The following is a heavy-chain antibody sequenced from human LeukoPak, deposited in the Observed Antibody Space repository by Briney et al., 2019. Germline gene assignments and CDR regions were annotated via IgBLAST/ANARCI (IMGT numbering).Heavy chain of an antibody. Sequence: GGSLRLSCASSGFTFTSYAVSWVRQAPGKGLEWVSTISYSGGTTYHTDSVKGRFTISRDISKNTVYLQMNSLRAEDTAVYYCARGDAFDIWGQGTMVTVSS. CDR2: ISYSGGTT. CDR1: GFTFTSYA. J-gene: IGHJ3*02. CDR3: ARGDAFDI. V-gene: IGHV3-23*01.